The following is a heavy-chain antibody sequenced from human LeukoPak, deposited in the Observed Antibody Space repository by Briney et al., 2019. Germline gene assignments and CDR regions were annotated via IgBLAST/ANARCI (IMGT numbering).Heavy chain of an antibody. CDR3: AVLSDGAYCGGDCFYLDS. CDR1: GGTFSSHA. J-gene: IGHJ5*01. Sequence: ASVKVSCKASGGTFSSHAMNWVRQAPGQGLEWMGGVIPILDITDYAQKFQGRLTITADKSTGTGYMELSSLRSEDSAVYYCAVLSDGAYCGGDCFYLDSWGQGTLVTVSS. CDR2: VIPILDIT. V-gene: IGHV1-69*10. D-gene: IGHD2-21*02.